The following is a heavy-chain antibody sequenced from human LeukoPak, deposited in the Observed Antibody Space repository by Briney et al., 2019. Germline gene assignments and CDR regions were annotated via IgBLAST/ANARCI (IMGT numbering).Heavy chain of an antibody. CDR1: GYTFTSYA. D-gene: IGHD3-9*01. Sequence: EASVKVSCKASGYTFTSYAMNWVRQAPGQGLEWMGWINTNTGNPTYAQGFTGRFVFSLDTSVSTAYLQISSLKAEDTAVYYCARGVALRYFDWLLYNDYWGQGTLVTVSS. CDR2: INTNTGNP. J-gene: IGHJ4*02. CDR3: ARGVALRYFDWLLYNDY. V-gene: IGHV7-4-1*02.